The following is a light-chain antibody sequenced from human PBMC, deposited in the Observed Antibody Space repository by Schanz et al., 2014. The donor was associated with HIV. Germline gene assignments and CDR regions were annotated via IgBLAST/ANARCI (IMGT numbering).Light chain of an antibody. CDR3: QQYNSYPLT. CDR1: QGISS. Sequence: IQLTQSPSSLSASVGDRVTITCRASQGISSLAWYQQKPAKAPKVLIYAASTLQSGVPSRFSGSGSGTDFTLTISSLQPDDFATYYCQQYNSYPLTFGGGTKVEIK. J-gene: IGKJ4*01. V-gene: IGKV1-9*01. CDR2: AAS.